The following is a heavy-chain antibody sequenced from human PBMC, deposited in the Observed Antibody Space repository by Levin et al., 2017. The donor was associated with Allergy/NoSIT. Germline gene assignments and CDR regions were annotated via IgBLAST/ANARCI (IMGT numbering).Heavy chain of an antibody. CDR2: ISDSGNT. V-gene: IGHV4-39*07. D-gene: IGHD1-1*01. CDR3: ARGTRTGTKRIDY. Sequence: SQTLSLTCTVSDDSIGSSPYFWGWIRQPPGKGLEWIGSISDSGNTYYSLSLKSRVTISKDTSKNQLSLRLTSVTAADTALYYCARGTRTGTKRIDYWGQGTLVTVSS. CDR1: DDSIGSSPYF. J-gene: IGHJ4*02.